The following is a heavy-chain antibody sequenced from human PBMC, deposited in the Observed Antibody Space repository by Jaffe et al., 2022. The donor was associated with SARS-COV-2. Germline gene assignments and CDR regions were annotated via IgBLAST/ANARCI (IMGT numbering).Heavy chain of an antibody. J-gene: IGHJ4*02. CDR3: ARGTGSSWGYYFDY. CDR2: INAGNGNT. CDR1: GYTFSSYA. V-gene: IGHV1-3*01. Sequence: QVQLVQSGAEVKKPGASVKVSCKASGYTFSSYAMHWVRQAPGQRLEWMGWINAGNGNTKYSQKLQDRVTITRDTSASTAYMELSSLRSEDTAVYYCARGTGSSWGYYFDYWGQGTLVTVSS. D-gene: IGHD6-13*01.